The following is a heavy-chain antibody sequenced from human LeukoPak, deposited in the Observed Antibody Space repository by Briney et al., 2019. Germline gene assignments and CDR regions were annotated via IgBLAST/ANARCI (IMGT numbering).Heavy chain of an antibody. D-gene: IGHD2-2*02. CDR3: TAGLGHTDHDY. CDR1: GIPFKESL. CDR2: IKKTAEGWTT. V-gene: IGHV3-15*01. J-gene: IGHJ4*02. Sequence: GSLRPSWAASGIPFKESLVTLFRPAPREGLGWGGLIKKTAEGWTTYYGAPVKGRFIISRDDSKNTLSLQMDSLKTEDTGVYYCTAGLGHTDHDYWGQGTLVTVSS.